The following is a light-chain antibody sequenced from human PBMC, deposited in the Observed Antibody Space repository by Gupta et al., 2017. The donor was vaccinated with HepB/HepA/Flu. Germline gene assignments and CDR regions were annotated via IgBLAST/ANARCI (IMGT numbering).Light chain of an antibody. CDR1: TSNIGPNY. V-gene: IGLV1-47*01. J-gene: IGLJ2*01. Sequence: QSVLTQPPSASGTPGQRVTISCSGSTSNIGPNYVHWYQQLPGTAPKLLIHRDNQRPSGVPDRFSGSKSGTSASLAISGLRSEDEADYYCAAWDDSLSSPIFGGGTKVAVL. CDR2: RDN. CDR3: AAWDDSLSSPI.